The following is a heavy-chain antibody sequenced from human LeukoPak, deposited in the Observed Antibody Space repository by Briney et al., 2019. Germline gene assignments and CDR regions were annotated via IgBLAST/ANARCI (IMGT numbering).Heavy chain of an antibody. CDR3: ARPGLRGSGSFNF. D-gene: IGHD3-16*01. V-gene: IGHV1-2*02. CDR2: INPNSGGT. Sequence: ASLKVSCKASGYTFTEYNIHWVRQAPGQGLEWMGWINPNSGGTNYAQKFQGRVTMTRDTSINTAYMEVSRLSSDDTAVYYCARPGLRGSGSFNFWGQGTLVTVSS. CDR1: GYTFTEYN. J-gene: IGHJ4*02.